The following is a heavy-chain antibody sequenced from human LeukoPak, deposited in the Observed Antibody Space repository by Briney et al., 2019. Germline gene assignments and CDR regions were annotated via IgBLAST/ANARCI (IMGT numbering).Heavy chain of an antibody. Sequence: SQTLSFTCAISGDSVSINSAAWNWIRQSPLRGLEWLGRTFYRSKWYNDYAGSVKSRITISPDTSKNHFSLQLDSVTPEDTAMYYCARDGWPAFDYSGQGSLVTVSS. CDR1: GDSVSINSAA. D-gene: IGHD2-15*01. V-gene: IGHV6-1*01. CDR3: ARDGWPAFDY. J-gene: IGHJ4*02. CDR2: TFYRSKWYN.